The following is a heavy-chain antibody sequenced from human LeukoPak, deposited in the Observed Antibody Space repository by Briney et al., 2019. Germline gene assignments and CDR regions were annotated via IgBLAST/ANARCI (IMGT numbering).Heavy chain of an antibody. J-gene: IGHJ3*01. CDR3: ARDKTIDDRAFDV. D-gene: IGHD1-1*01. CDR1: GFTFRNYN. CDR2: ITVSSSFT. Sequence: GGSLRLSCAASGFTFRNYNMIWVRQAPGKGLDWVSYITVSSSFTTYADSVRGRFTTSRDDATNSLYLQMSSLRDEDTAVYYCARDKTIDDRAFDVWGQGTMVMVSS. V-gene: IGHV3-48*02.